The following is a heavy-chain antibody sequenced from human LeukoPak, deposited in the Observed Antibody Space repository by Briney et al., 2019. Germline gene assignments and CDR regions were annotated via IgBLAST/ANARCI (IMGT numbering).Heavy chain of an antibody. CDR1: GGSISSHF. CDR3: ARATRKRWDTVTTHGGVFDY. J-gene: IGHJ4*02. D-gene: IGHD4-17*01. CDR2: IYHSGGT. Sequence: SETLSLTCTVSGGSISSHFWSWIRQPPGKGLEWIGYIYHSGGTNCNPSLKSRVTISVDTSKNQFSLKLSSVTAADTAVYYCARATRKRWDTVTTHGGVFDYWGQGTLVTVSS. V-gene: IGHV4-59*08.